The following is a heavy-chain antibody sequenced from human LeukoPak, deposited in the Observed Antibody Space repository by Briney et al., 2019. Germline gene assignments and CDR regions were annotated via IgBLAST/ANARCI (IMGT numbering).Heavy chain of an antibody. CDR2: ISYDGSNK. CDR1: GFTFSSYA. J-gene: IGHJ4*02. D-gene: IGHD6-25*01. V-gene: IGHV3-30-3*01. Sequence: GGSLRLSCAASGFTFSSYAMHWVRQAPGKGLEWVAVISYDGSNKYYADSVKGRFTISRDNSKNTLYLQMNSLRAEDTAVYYCARDHERRGRIDYWGQGTLVTVSS. CDR3: ARDHERRGRIDY.